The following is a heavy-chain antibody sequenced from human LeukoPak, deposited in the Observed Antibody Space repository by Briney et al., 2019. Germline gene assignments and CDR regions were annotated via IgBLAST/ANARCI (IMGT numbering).Heavy chain of an antibody. J-gene: IGHJ3*02. CDR2: FIPIFGSP. CDR1: VPTFTSYA. V-gene: IGHV1-69*05. Sequence: SVKVSCKASVPTFTSYAINWVRQAPGQGLEWMGGFIPIFGSPTYAQNFQGRVTFTTDESRYTAYMELINLKSDDTAVYYCAGFFYDSSGDAFDIWGQGTMVTVSS. CDR3: AGFFYDSSGDAFDI. D-gene: IGHD3-22*01.